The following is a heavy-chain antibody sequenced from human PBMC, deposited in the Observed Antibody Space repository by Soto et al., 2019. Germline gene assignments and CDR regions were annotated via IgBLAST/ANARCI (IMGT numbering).Heavy chain of an antibody. V-gene: IGHV4-30-2*01. CDR1: GDTISTGDYT. J-gene: IGHJ4*02. CDR3: ARASNKRGCSYGHDY. CDR2: TYHSGNP. D-gene: IGHD5-18*01. Sequence: PSETLSLTCDVSGDTISTGDYTWAWIRQPPGKALEWIGDTYHSGNPYYNPSLKSRVTISVDRSKNQFSLKLRTVTAADTAVYYCARASNKRGCSYGHDYWGQGILVTVSS.